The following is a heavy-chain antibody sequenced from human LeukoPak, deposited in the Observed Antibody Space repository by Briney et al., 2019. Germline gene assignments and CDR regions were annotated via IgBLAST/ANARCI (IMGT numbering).Heavy chain of an antibody. CDR2: INHSGST. J-gene: IGHJ3*02. V-gene: IGHV4-39*07. Sequence: PSETLSLTCTVSGDSISSSSYYWDWIRQPPGKGLEWIGEINHSGSTNYNPSLKSRVTISVDTSKNQFSLKLSSLTAADTAVYYCAKVDYGDYYNDAFDIWGQGTMVTVSS. D-gene: IGHD4-17*01. CDR1: GDSISSSSYY. CDR3: AKVDYGDYYNDAFDI.